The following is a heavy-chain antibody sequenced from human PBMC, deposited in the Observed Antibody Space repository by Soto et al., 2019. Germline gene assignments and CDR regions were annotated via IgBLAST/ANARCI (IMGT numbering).Heavy chain of an antibody. CDR3: AREIGDYSIYYYYYGMDV. Sequence: ASVKVSCKASGYTFTSYYMHWVRQAPGQGLEWMGIINPSGGSTSYEQKFQGRVTMTRDTSTSTVYMELSSLRSEDTAVYYCAREIGDYSIYYYYYGMDVWGQGTTVTVSS. V-gene: IGHV1-46*01. CDR1: GYTFTSYY. CDR2: INPSGGST. J-gene: IGHJ6*02. D-gene: IGHD4-4*01.